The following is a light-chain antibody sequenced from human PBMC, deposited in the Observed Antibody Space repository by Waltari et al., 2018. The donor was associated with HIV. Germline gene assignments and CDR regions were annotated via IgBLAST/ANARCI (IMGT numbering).Light chain of an antibody. V-gene: IGLV1-44*01. CDR2: NNN. Sequence: SVLTQPPSESGTPGQRVTISCSGGRSNIGRDTVNWYQHLPGTAPKLLIYNNNRRPSGVPDRFSGSKSGTSASLAISGLQSEDEADYYCASWDGSLNGWVFGGGTKLTVL. CDR3: ASWDGSLNGWV. J-gene: IGLJ3*02. CDR1: RSNIGRDT.